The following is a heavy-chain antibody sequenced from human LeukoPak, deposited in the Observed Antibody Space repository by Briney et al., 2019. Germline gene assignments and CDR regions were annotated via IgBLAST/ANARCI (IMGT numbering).Heavy chain of an antibody. Sequence: GGSLRLSCAASGFTFSSYGMNWVRQAPGKGLEWVSSISSSSSYIYYADSVKGRFTISRDNAKNSLYLQMNSLRAEDTAVYYCARAEGGDYYMDVWGKGTTVTVSS. CDR3: ARAEGGDYYMDV. J-gene: IGHJ6*03. CDR1: GFTFSSYG. V-gene: IGHV3-21*01. CDR2: ISSSSSYI. D-gene: IGHD1-26*01.